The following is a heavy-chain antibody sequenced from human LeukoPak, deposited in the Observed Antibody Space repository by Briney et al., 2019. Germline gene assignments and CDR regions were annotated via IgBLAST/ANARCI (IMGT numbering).Heavy chain of an antibody. D-gene: IGHD3-10*01. Sequence: SVKVSCKASGGTFSSYAISWVRQAPGQGLEWMGGIIPIFGTANYAQKFQGRVTITADKSTSTAYMELSSLRTEDTAVYYCARDGAMVRGVIITNSGWFDPWGQGTLVTVSS. V-gene: IGHV1-69*06. CDR1: GGTFSSYA. CDR2: IIPIFGTA. CDR3: ARDGAMVRGVIITNSGWFDP. J-gene: IGHJ5*02.